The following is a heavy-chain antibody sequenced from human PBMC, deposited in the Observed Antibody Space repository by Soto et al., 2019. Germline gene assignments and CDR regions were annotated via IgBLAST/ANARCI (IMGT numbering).Heavy chain of an antibody. J-gene: IGHJ5*02. CDR3: ARAAWDCTSADCLINR. CDR2: INSDGSST. CDR1: GYTFSSFW. V-gene: IGHV3-74*03. Sequence: EVQLVESAGGLVQPGGSLRLSCAASGYTFSSFWMHWVRQVPGKGLVWVSRINSDGSSTAYADSVKGRFTISRDNGKNTLYLQMNSLRVEDTAVYYCARAAWDCTSADCLINRWGQGTLVTVSS. D-gene: IGHD2-2*01.